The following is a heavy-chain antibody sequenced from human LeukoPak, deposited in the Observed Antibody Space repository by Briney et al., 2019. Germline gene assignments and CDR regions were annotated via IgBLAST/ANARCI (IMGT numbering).Heavy chain of an antibody. V-gene: IGHV1-8*01. Sequence: ASVKVSCKASGYTFTSYDINWVRQATGQGLEWMGWMNPNSGNTGYARKFQGRVTMTRNTSISTAYMELSSLRSEDTAVYYCARGIVVVPAAILVPGYYYYMDVWGKGTTVTVSS. J-gene: IGHJ6*03. D-gene: IGHD2-2*02. CDR2: MNPNSGNT. CDR1: GYTFTSYD. CDR3: ARGIVVVPAAILVPGYYYYMDV.